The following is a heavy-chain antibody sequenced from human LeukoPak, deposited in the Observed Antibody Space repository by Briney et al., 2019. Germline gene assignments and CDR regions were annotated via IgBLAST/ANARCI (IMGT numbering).Heavy chain of an antibody. J-gene: IGHJ4*02. CDR2: IHSSGGI. V-gene: IGHV4-4*07. D-gene: IGHD1-1*01. Sequence: PSETLSLTCTVSGGSISSYYWSWIRQPAGKGLEWIGRIHSSGGINNHPSLESRLTMSVDTSKNQFSLELTSVTAADTAVYYCAKEGLSSMNWDSWGQGALVTVSS. CDR3: AKEGLSSMNWDS. CDR1: GGSISSYY.